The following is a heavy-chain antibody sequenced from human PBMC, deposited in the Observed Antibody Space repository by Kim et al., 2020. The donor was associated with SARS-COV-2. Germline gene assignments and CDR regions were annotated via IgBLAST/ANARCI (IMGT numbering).Heavy chain of an antibody. V-gene: IGHV4-39*01. J-gene: IGHJ4*01. CDR1: GGSISSSSYY. D-gene: IGHD6-19*01. CDR2: IYYSGST. Sequence: SETLSLTCTVSGGSISSSSYYWGWLHQPPGKGREWIGSIYYSGSTYYTPSLKVRVTISVATSKNPFSLNLVSVTAAATTVFYCTKQGRVGPMGWYFAYW. CDR3: TKQGRVGPMGWYFAY.